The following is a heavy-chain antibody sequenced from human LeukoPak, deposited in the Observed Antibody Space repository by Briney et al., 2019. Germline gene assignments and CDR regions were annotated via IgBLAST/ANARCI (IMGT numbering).Heavy chain of an antibody. CDR1: GYTFTSYA. J-gene: IGHJ4*02. V-gene: IGHV1-3*01. Sequence: ASVKVSCKASGYTFTSYAMHWVRQAPGQRLEWMGWINAGNGNTKYSQKFQGRVTITRDTSASTAYMELSSLRSEDTAVYYCAKELGYCSGGSCYSGFGYWGQGTLVTVSS. D-gene: IGHD2-15*01. CDR3: AKELGYCSGGSCYSGFGY. CDR2: INAGNGNT.